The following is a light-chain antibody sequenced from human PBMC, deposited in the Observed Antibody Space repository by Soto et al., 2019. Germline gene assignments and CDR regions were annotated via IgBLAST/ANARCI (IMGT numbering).Light chain of an antibody. CDR1: QSVSSRS. Sequence: EIVLTRSPANLSLSPGVRATLSYRASQSVSSRSLAWYQQKPGQAPRLLISDASNRAADIPDRFSGSGSGTDFTLTINRLEPEDFAVYYCQQYAGSPRTSGQGAKVDIK. CDR3: QQYAGSPRT. J-gene: IGKJ1*01. V-gene: IGKV3-20*01. CDR2: DAS.